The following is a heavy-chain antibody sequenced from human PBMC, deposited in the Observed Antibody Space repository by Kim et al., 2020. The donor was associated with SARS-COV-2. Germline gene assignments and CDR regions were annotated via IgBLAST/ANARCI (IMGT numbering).Heavy chain of an antibody. J-gene: IGHJ3*02. CDR2: IKNRDDGGTA. D-gene: IGHD4-17*01. CDR1: GFTFKYAW. V-gene: IGHV3-15*01. Sequence: GGSLRLSCAASGFTFKYAWMNWVRQDPGKGLEWVGRIKNRDDGGTADYAAPVKGRFIISSDDSETTVSLQINSLTTEDTGVYFCATSLAVTKPDASDIWGQGIRVSVSS. CDR3: ATSLAVTKPDASDI.